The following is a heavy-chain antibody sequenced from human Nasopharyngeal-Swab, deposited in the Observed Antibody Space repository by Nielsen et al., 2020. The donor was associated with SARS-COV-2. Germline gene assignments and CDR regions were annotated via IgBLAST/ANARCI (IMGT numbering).Heavy chain of an antibody. CDR3: ARGRIGGVIGNWFDP. J-gene: IGHJ5*02. CDR2: IYHSGST. D-gene: IGHD3-16*02. V-gene: IGHV4-30-2*04. Sequence: RQAPGKGLEWIGYIYHSGSTYYNPSLKSRVTISVDTSKNQFSLKLSSVTAADTAVYYCARGRIGGVIGNWFDPWGQGTLVTVSS.